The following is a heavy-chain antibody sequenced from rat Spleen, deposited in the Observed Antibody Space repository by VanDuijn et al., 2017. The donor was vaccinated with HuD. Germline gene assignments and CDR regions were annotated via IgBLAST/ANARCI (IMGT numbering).Heavy chain of an antibody. CDR3: ARHFKYSSNFDY. D-gene: IGHD1-8*01. CDR2: IWANGNT. CDR1: DFSLTSDG. V-gene: IGHV2-72*01. Sequence: QVQLKESGPGLMQPSETLSLTCTVSDFSLTSDGVGWVRQPPGKGLVWMGTIWANGNTNYNLAVQSRLSISRDTSKSQVFLKMNSLQPEDTGTYYCARHFKYSSNFDYWGQGVMVTVSS. J-gene: IGHJ2*01.